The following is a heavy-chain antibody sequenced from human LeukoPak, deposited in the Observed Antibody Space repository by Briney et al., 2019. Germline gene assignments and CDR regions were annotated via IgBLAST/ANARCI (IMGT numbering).Heavy chain of an antibody. D-gene: IGHD3-22*01. Sequence: GGSLRLSCAASGFTFDDYAMHWVRQAPGKGLEWVSLISGDGGSTYYADSVKGRFTISRDNSKNSLYLQMNSLRTEDMALYYCARGYYYDSSSTYNWFDPWGQGTLVTVSS. V-gene: IGHV3-43*02. CDR3: ARGYYYDSSSTYNWFDP. J-gene: IGHJ5*02. CDR1: GFTFDDYA. CDR2: ISGDGGST.